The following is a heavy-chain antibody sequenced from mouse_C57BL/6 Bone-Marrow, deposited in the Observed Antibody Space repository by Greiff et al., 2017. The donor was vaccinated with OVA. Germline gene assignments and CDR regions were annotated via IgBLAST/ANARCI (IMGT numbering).Heavy chain of an antibody. Sequence: VQVVESGPGLVAPSQSLSITCTVSGFSLTSYGVDWVRQPPGKGLEWLGVIWGGGSTNYNSALMSRLSISKDNSKSPVFLKMNSLQTDYTAMYYCAKHGDYGSSYEWYFDVWGTGTTVTVSS. J-gene: IGHJ1*03. CDR3: AKHGDYGSSYEWYFDV. CDR1: GFSLTSYG. CDR2: IWGGGST. V-gene: IGHV2-9*01. D-gene: IGHD1-1*01.